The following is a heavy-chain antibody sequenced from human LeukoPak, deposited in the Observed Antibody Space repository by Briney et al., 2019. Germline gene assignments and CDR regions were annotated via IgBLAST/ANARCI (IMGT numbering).Heavy chain of an antibody. Sequence: PGRSLRLSCAASGFTFSSYGMHWVRQAPGKGLEWVAVIWYDGSNKYYADSVKGRFTISRDNSKNTLYLQMNSLRAEDTAVYYCARDNTYYDFWSGYHILDPPQGYGMDVWGQGTTVTVSS. J-gene: IGHJ6*02. CDR1: GFTFSSYG. CDR3: ARDNTYYDFWSGYHILDPPQGYGMDV. V-gene: IGHV3-33*01. CDR2: IWYDGSNK. D-gene: IGHD3-3*01.